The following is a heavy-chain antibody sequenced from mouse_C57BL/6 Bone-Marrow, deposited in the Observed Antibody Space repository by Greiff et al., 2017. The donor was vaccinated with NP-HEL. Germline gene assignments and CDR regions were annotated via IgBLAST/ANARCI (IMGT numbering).Heavy chain of an antibody. CDR2: IDPSDSYT. Sequence: QVQLQQPGAELVKPGASVKLSCKASGYTFTSYWMQWVKQRPGQGLEWIGEIDPSDSYTNYNQKFKGKATLTVDKSSSTAYMQLSSLTSEDSAVYYCARHGSSPFAYWGQGTLVTVSA. J-gene: IGHJ3*01. CDR1: GYTFTSYW. D-gene: IGHD1-1*01. V-gene: IGHV1-50*01. CDR3: ARHGSSPFAY.